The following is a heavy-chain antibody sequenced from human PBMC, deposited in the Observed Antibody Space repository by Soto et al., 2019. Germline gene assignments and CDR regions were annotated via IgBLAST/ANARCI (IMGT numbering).Heavy chain of an antibody. D-gene: IGHD2-15*01. Sequence: PSETLSLTCTVSGGSISSYYWSWIRQPPGKGLEWIGYTYYSGSTNYNPSLKSRVTISVDTSKNQFSLKLSSVTAADTAVYYCARCIEGYFLNWFDPWGQGTLVTVSS. V-gene: IGHV4-59*01. CDR3: ARCIEGYFLNWFDP. CDR1: GGSISSYY. CDR2: TYYSGST. J-gene: IGHJ5*02.